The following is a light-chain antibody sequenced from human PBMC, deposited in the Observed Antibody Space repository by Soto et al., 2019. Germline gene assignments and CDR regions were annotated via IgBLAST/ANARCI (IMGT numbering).Light chain of an antibody. CDR1: QGIRND. CDR2: AAS. J-gene: IGKJ1*01. CDR3: LKDYNYPRT. Sequence: AIQMTQSPSSLSASVGDRVTITCRASQGIRNDLGWYQQRPGKAPKLLIHAASILQTGVPSRFRGSGSDTDFTLTISSLQPEDFATYYCLKDYNYPRTFGQGTKV. V-gene: IGKV1-6*01.